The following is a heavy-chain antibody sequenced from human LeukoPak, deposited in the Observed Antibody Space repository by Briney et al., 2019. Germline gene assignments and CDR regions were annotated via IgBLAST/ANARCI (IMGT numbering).Heavy chain of an antibody. D-gene: IGHD3-10*01. Sequence: GGSLRLSCAASGFTFSSYEMNWVRQAPGKGLEWVSYISSSGSTIYYADSVKGRFTISRDNAKNSLYLQMSSLRAEDTAVYYCASDVTGALDYWGQGTLVTVSS. CDR2: ISSSGSTI. J-gene: IGHJ4*02. CDR3: ASDVTGALDY. CDR1: GFTFSSYE. V-gene: IGHV3-48*03.